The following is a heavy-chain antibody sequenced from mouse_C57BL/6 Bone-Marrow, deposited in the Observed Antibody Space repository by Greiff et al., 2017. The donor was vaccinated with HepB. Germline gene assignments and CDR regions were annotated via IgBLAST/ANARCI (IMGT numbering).Heavy chain of an antibody. V-gene: IGHV1-26*01. J-gene: IGHJ2*01. CDR3: ARFLVTGFDY. CDR1: GYTFTDYY. Sequence: EVQLQQSGPELVKPGASVKISCKASGYTFTDYYMNWVKQSHGKSLEWIGDINPNNGGTSYNQKFKGKATLTVDKSSSTAYMELRSLTSEDSAVYYCARFLVTGFDYWGQGTTLTVSS. CDR2: INPNNGGT. D-gene: IGHD2-2*01.